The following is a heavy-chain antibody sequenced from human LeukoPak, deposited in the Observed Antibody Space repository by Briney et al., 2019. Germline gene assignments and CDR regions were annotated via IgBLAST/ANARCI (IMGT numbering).Heavy chain of an antibody. D-gene: IGHD6-19*01. CDR2: MSPNSGTT. J-gene: IGHJ2*01. Sequence: ASVKVSCKASGYTFTSYDINWVRQATGQGLEWMGWMSPNSGTTAYAQKFQGRVTMTRNTSINTAYMELSSLGSEDTAVYFCARPYYSSGSFEGDWYFDLWGRGTLVTVSS. CDR1: GYTFTSYD. V-gene: IGHV1-8*01. CDR3: ARPYYSSGSFEGDWYFDL.